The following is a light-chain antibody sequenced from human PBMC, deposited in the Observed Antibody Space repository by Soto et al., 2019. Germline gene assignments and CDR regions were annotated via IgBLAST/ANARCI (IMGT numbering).Light chain of an antibody. V-gene: IGKV3-15*01. CDR1: QSVSCS. CDR2: GAA. CDR3: DQYNEWSRT. J-gene: IGKJ1*01. Sequence: EIVMTQSPASLSVSPGERVTLSCRASQSVSCSLAWYQKKPCQSPRLLMHGAATRATAIPARFTGSESATDFTLTTTTVQSDDFAVYYWDQYNEWSRTLGQGTK.